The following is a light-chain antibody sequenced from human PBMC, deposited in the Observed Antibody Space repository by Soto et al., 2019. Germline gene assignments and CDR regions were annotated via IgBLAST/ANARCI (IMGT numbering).Light chain of an antibody. CDR3: AAWDDSLNGRV. CDR2: YDN. Sequence: QSALTQPPSASGTPGQRVTISCSGSNSNIGSNTVNWYQQLPGTAPKLLIYYDNLRPSGVPDRISGSKSDTSASLAISGLQSDDEADYYCAAWDDSLNGRVFGTGTKLTVL. V-gene: IGLV1-44*01. CDR1: NSNIGSNT. J-gene: IGLJ1*01.